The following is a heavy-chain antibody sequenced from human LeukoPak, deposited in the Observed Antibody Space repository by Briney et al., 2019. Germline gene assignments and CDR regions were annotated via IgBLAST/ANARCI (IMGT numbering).Heavy chain of an antibody. CDR2: IYHSGST. V-gene: IGHV4-4*02. D-gene: IGHD2-15*01. CDR1: GGSICSSNS. J-gene: IGHJ4*02. CDR3: ARDLGYCSGGRCDDY. Sequence: SEALSVTCVVPGGSICSSNSWSWVRQPPGKGLEGFGEIYHSGSTNYSPSLKSRATISVDKSKNQFSLKLTSVTAADTAVYYCARDLGYCSGGRCDDYWGQGTLVTVSS.